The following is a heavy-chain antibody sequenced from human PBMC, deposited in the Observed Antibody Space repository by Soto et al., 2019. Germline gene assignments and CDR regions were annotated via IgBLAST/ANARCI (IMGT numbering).Heavy chain of an antibody. V-gene: IGHV3-23*01. J-gene: IGHJ4*02. CDR1: GFTFSSYA. CDR3: AKDRRPYSRSSWNY. D-gene: IGHD6-6*01. Sequence: GGSLRLSCAASGFTFSSYAMSWVRQAPGKGLEWVSASSGSGCSTYYADSVRVRFTISRDNSKNTLYLQMNSLRAEDTAVYYCAKDRRPYSRSSWNYWGQGTLVTVSS. CDR2: SSGSGCST.